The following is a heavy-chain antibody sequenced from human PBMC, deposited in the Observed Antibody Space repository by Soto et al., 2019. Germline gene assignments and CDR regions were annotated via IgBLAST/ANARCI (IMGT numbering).Heavy chain of an antibody. CDR2: MQPSTGRT. CDR3: ARGVSAGVDY. J-gene: IGHJ4*02. V-gene: IGHV1-8*01. Sequence: QVQLVQSGAEVREPGASVKVSCKASGYSFTSLDINWVRQTAGQGLEWMGWMQPSTGRTGYAQKFHGRVTMNRDTSINTAYMELTTLTADDTAFYYCARGVSAGVDYWGQGTLVTVSS. CDR1: GYSFTSLD. D-gene: IGHD1-26*01.